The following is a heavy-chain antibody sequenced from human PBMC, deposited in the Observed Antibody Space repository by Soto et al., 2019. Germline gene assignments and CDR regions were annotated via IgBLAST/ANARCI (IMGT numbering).Heavy chain of an antibody. D-gene: IGHD2-15*01. Sequence: QVQLVQSGAEVKKPGASVKVSCKASGYTFTSYGISWVRQAPGQGLEWMGWISAYNGNTNYAQKLQVRVTMTTDTATSTAYMELRSLRSDDTAVYYCARVLYCSGGSCYAAPFDYWGQGTLVTVSS. J-gene: IGHJ4*02. V-gene: IGHV1-18*01. CDR1: GYTFTSYG. CDR3: ARVLYCSGGSCYAAPFDY. CDR2: ISAYNGNT.